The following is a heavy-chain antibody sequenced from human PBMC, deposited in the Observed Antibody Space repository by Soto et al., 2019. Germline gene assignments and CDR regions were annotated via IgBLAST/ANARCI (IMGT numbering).Heavy chain of an antibody. CDR3: ARRWGEGRVDF. CDR1: GGSISSSNW. Sequence: QVQLQESGPGLVKPSGTLSLTCAVSGGSISSSNWWSWVRQPPGKGLEWSGDIYHSGSTNYNPPPKIRATIAAEKTSNQFSPKVSSVAAADAAVEYYARRWGEGRVDFWGQGTLVTVSS. J-gene: IGHJ4*02. CDR2: IYHSGST. V-gene: IGHV4-4*02. D-gene: IGHD3-10*01.